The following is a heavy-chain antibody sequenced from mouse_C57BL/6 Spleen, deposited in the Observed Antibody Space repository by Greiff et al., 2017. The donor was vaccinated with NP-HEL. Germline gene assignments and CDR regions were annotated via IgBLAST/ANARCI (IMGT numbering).Heavy chain of an antibody. V-gene: IGHV1-82*01. D-gene: IGHD1-1*02. CDR3: ARRWGGTGYFDY. Sequence: QVQLKQSGPELVKPGASVKISCKASGYAFSSSWMNWVKQRPGKGLEWIGRIYPGDGDTNYNGKFKGKATLTADKSSSPAYMQLSSLTSEDSAVYCCARRWGGTGYFDYWGQGTTLTVSS. CDR1: GYAFSSSW. CDR2: IYPGDGDT. J-gene: IGHJ2*01.